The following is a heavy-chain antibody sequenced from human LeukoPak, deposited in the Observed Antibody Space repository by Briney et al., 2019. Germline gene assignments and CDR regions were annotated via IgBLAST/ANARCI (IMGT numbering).Heavy chain of an antibody. Sequence: GGSLRLSCSASGFTFSDCSMHWVRQAPGKGLEYVSGISNNGGSTYYADSVKGRFTIARDNSKNTLYLQMSSLKSEDTAVYHCVKDRGSGYDSPDYWGQGTLVTVSS. D-gene: IGHD5-12*01. CDR3: VKDRGSGYDSPDY. J-gene: IGHJ4*02. CDR2: ISNNGGST. CDR1: GFTFSDCS. V-gene: IGHV3-64D*06.